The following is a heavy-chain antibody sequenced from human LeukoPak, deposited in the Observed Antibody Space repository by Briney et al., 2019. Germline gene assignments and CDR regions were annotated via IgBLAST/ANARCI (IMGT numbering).Heavy chain of an antibody. V-gene: IGHV3-33*01. Sequence: GGSLRLSCAASGFTFSNYGMHWVRQAPGKGLEWVAVIWYDGSDKYYADSVKGRFTISRDNSKNTLYLQMTSLRAEDTAVYYCARFGWVPPAHFDYWGRGTLVTVSS. CDR2: IWYDGSDK. CDR3: ARFGWVPPAHFDY. CDR1: GFTFSNYG. D-gene: IGHD2-2*01. J-gene: IGHJ4*02.